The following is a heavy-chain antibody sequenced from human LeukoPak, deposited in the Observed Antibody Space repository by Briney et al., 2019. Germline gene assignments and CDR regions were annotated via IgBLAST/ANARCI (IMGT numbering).Heavy chain of an antibody. Sequence: GGSLRLSCAASGFTFSSYAMSWVRQAPGKGLEWVSAISGSGGSTYYADSVKGRFTISRDNSKNTLYLQMNSLRAEDTAVYYCARLVGATTIIDYWGQGTLVTVSS. CDR1: GFTFSSYA. V-gene: IGHV3-23*01. CDR2: ISGSGGST. D-gene: IGHD1-26*01. J-gene: IGHJ4*02. CDR3: ARLVGATTIIDY.